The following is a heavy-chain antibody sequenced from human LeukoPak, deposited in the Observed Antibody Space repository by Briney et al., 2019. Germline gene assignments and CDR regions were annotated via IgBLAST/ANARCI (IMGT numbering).Heavy chain of an antibody. V-gene: IGHV1-8*03. CDR3: ATMGENHY. CDR1: GYTFTSYD. J-gene: IGHJ4*02. CDR2: MNPNSGNT. D-gene: IGHD1-26*01. Sequence: ASVKVSCKASGYTFTSYDINWVRQATGQGLEWMGWMNPNSGNTGYAQKFQGRVTITRDTSISTAYMELSRLRFDDTAVYYCATMGENHYWGQGTLVTVSS.